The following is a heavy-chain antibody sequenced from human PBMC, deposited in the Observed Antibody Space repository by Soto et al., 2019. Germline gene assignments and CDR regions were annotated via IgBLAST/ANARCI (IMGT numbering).Heavy chain of an antibody. CDR3: ATSTVVVPAAIARTWFDP. CDR1: GCTCSSYA. CDR2: ISGSGGST. J-gene: IGHJ5*02. V-gene: IGHV3-23*01. D-gene: IGHD2-2*01. Sequence: GGSLRLSYAASGCTCSSYAMSWVRQAPGKGLEWVSAISGSGGSTYYADSVKGRFTISRDNSKNTLYLQMNSLRAEDTAVYYCATSTVVVPAAIARTWFDPWGQGTLVTVSS.